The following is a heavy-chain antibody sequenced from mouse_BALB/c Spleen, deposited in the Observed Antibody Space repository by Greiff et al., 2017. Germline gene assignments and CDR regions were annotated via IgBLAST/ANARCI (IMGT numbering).Heavy chain of an antibody. D-gene: IGHD2-14*01. V-gene: IGHV14-3*02. CDR3: ARPYRDYAMDY. Sequence: EVQLVQSGAELVKPGASVTLSCTASGFNFKDSYMHWVKQRPEQGLEWIGRIEPANGNTKYDPKFQGKATITADTASNTVYLQLSSLTSEDTAVYYCARPYRDYAMDYWGQGTSVTVSA. J-gene: IGHJ4*01. CDR2: IEPANGNT. CDR1: GFNFKDSY.